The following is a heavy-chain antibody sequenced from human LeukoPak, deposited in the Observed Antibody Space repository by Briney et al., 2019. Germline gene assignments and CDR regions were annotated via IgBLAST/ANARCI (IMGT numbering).Heavy chain of an antibody. D-gene: IGHD1-26*01. CDR1: GGSISSGGYY. Sequence: SETLSLTCTVSGGSISSGGYYWSWIRQHPGKGLEWIGYIYYSGSTYYNPSLKSRVTISVDTSKNQFSLKLSSVTAADTAVYYCAREEVVGGVPCSFDYWGQGTLVTVSS. CDR3: AREEVVGGVPCSFDY. J-gene: IGHJ4*02. V-gene: IGHV4-31*03. CDR2: IYYSGST.